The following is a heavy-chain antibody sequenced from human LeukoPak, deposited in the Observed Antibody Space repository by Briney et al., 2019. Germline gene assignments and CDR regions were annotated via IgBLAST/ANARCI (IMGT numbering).Heavy chain of an antibody. Sequence: GGSLSLSCAASGFTFDDYAMHWVRQAPGKCLEWDSGISWNSGSIGYADSVTGRFTISRDNAKNSLYLQMNSLRAEDTALYYCAKGPTLRYFDWFYFDYWGQGTLVTVSS. V-gene: IGHV3-9*01. CDR3: AKGPTLRYFDWFYFDY. D-gene: IGHD3-9*01. CDR2: ISWNSGSI. CDR1: GFTFDDYA. J-gene: IGHJ4*02.